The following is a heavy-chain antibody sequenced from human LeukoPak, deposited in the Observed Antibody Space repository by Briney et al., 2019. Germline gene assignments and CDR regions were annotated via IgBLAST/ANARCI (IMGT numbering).Heavy chain of an antibody. Sequence: SQTLSLTCAVSGGSISSGGYSWSWIRQPPGKGLEWIGYIYHSGSTYYNPSLKSRVTISVDRSKNQFSLKLSSVTAADTAVYYCAKDITTAGTNYFDSWGQGTLVTVSS. CDR2: IYHSGST. CDR1: GGSISSGGYS. D-gene: IGHD6-13*01. CDR3: AKDITTAGTNYFDS. V-gene: IGHV4-30-2*01. J-gene: IGHJ4*02.